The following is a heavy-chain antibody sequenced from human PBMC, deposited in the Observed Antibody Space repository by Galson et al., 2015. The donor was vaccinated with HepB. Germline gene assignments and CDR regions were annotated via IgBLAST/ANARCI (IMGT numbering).Heavy chain of an antibody. J-gene: IGHJ4*02. V-gene: IGHV4-39*07. Sequence: ETLSLTCTVSGDSINSDNSYWAWIRQPPGKGPEWIGSINYSGSTYYNPSLKSRVIMSVDTSKSQFSLKLTSVTAADTAVYYCARDPVTMKVDWSFVYWGQGTLVTVSS. D-gene: IGHD3-22*01. CDR3: ARDPVTMKVDWSFVY. CDR1: GDSINSDNSY. CDR2: INYSGST.